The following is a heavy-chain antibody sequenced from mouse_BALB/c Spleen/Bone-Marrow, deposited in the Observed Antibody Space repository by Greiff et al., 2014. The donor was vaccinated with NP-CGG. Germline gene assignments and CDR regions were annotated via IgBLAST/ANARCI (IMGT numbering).Heavy chain of an antibody. V-gene: IGHV1-26*01. CDR3: ARNYGNYYAMDY. J-gene: IGHJ4*01. D-gene: IGHD2-1*01. Sequence: EVQLQESGPDLVKPGASVEISCKASGYSFTGYYMHWVKQSHGKSLEWIGRVNPNNGGTSYNQKFKGKAILTVDKSSSTAYMDLRSLTSEDSAVYFCARNYGNYYAMDYWGQGTSVTVSS. CDR1: GYSFTGYY. CDR2: VNPNNGGT.